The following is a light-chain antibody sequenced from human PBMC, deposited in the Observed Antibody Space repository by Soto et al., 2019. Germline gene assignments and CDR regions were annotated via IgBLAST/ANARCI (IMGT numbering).Light chain of an antibody. J-gene: IGLJ3*02. CDR3: AAWDDSLSGPV. CDR2: RNN. V-gene: IGLV1-47*01. CDR1: RSNIGSNY. Sequence: QSVLTQPPSASGTPGQRVTISCSGGRSNIGSNYVYWYQQLPGTAPKLLIYRNNQRPSGVPGQFSGSKSATSASLAISGLRSEDEADYYCAAWDDSLSGPVFGGGTKLTVL.